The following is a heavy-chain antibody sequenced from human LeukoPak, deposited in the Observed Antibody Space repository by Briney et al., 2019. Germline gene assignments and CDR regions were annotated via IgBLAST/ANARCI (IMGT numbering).Heavy chain of an antibody. Sequence: GGSLRLSCAASGFTFSTYAMSWVRQAPGKGLEWVSTITGSGGSTSYADSVKGRLTISRDNFKNTLYLQMNSLRAEDTAVYYCAKAGTPGIPFDYWGQGNLVTVSS. CDR1: GFTFSTYA. D-gene: IGHD2-21*02. CDR3: AKAGTPGIPFDY. J-gene: IGHJ4*02. CDR2: ITGSGGST. V-gene: IGHV3-23*01.